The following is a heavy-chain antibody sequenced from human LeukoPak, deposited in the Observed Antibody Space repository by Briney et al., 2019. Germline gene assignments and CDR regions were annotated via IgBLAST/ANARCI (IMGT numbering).Heavy chain of an antibody. Sequence: PSETLSLTCIVSGGSITNSRYYWGWLRQPPGKGLEWIGNVAYGGDTYYSPSLRSRITISADTSNNHFSLQLRSVTATDTAVYYCARATGFRDYGENLYFDSWGQGALVTVSS. D-gene: IGHD4-17*01. CDR3: ARATGFRDYGENLYFDS. CDR1: GGSITNSRYY. J-gene: IGHJ4*02. CDR2: VAYGGDT. V-gene: IGHV4-39*02.